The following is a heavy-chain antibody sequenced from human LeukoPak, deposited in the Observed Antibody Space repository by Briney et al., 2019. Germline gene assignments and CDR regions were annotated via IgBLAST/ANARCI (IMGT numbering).Heavy chain of an antibody. D-gene: IGHD2-15*01. V-gene: IGHV3-7*01. CDR3: ARGYCSGSSCYSGFYFDY. CDR1: GYTFSNYW. CDR2: IKQDEIEM. Sequence: GGSLRLSCAASGYTFSNYWMSWVRQAPGKGLEWVANIKQDEIEMYFVDPVKGRFTLSRDNAKNSLYLQMNSLRAEDTAVYYCARGYCSGSSCYSGFYFDYWGQGALVTVSS. J-gene: IGHJ4*02.